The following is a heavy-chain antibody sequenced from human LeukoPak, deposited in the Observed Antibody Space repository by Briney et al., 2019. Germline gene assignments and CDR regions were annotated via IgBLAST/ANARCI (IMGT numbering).Heavy chain of an antibody. CDR3: TNYNRDRRFYSFDY. V-gene: IGHV4-59*08. CDR2: IHYTGST. Sequence: PSETLSLTCTVSGASMSNHYWSWMRQSPGKGLEWLGYIHYTGSTNYNPSFQSRVSMSLDTSKNQFSLRLSSVTATDTAVYYCTNYNRDRRFYSFDYWGQGALVTASS. D-gene: IGHD1-20*01. CDR1: GASMSNHY. J-gene: IGHJ4*02.